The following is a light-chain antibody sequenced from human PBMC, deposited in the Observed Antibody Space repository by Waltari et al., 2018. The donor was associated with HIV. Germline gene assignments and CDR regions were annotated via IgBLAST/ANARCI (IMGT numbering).Light chain of an antibody. CDR1: QSVLYSSNNKNY. Sequence: DIVMTQSPDSLPVSLGERATIDCTSSQSVLYSSNNKNYLAWSQQKPGPPPKVLVYWASTREFGVPDRFSCSGSGTDFTPTISRLQAEDVAFYYCKQYYNTPYTFGQGTKLEIK. CDR2: WAS. CDR3: KQYYNTPYT. V-gene: IGKV4-1*01. J-gene: IGKJ2*01.